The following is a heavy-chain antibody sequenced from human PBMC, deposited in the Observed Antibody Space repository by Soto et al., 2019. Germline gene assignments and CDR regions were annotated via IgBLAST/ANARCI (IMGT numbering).Heavy chain of an antibody. Sequence: QLHLVQSGAVVKKPGASVTVSCSASGYPVTAYYMHWVRQAPGRGLEWMGGINPATGAAKYTQRILGWVNMTRDTSKSIIFMGLRGLTSEDTAVFYCARGGGVGVAGSAAFDMWGQGTLVTVSS. V-gene: IGHV1-2*04. D-gene: IGHD3-3*01. CDR1: GYPVTAYY. CDR2: INPATGAA. CDR3: ARGGGVGVAGSAAFDM. J-gene: IGHJ3*02.